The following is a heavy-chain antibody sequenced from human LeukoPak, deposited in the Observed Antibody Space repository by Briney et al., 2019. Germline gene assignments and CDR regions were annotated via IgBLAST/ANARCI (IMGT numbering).Heavy chain of an antibody. CDR1: GLTFSSHA. CDR2: IQFDGSRK. D-gene: IGHD1-20*01. J-gene: IGHJ4*02. V-gene: IGHV3-30*02. Sequence: PGGSLRLSCVASGLTFSSHAMTWVRQTPGKGLEWVAFIQFDGSRKYYADSVKGRFPISRDNSNNTLYLQMNSLRAEDTAVYYCAQGAITNWYGPPGYWGQGTLVTVSS. CDR3: AQGAITNWYGPPGY.